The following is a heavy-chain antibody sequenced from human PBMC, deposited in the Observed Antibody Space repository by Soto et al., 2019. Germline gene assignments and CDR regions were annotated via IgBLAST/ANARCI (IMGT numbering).Heavy chain of an antibody. CDR3: ARDVQPWSGFTP. D-gene: IGHD3-3*01. Sequence: PGGSLRLSVEASGFPFSSYAMHGVRQAPGKGLEWVAVISYDGSNKYYANSVKGRFTIYRDDANNSLYLQIFSLRPEDTAVYYCARDVQPWSGFTPWRQGTLVTVSS. V-gene: IGHV3-30-3*01. J-gene: IGHJ5*02. CDR2: ISYDGSNK. CDR1: GFPFSSYA.